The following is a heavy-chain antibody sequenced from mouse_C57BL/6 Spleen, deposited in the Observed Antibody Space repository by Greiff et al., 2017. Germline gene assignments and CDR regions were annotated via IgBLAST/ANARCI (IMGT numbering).Heavy chain of an antibody. V-gene: IGHV1-74*01. CDR1: GYTFTSYW. J-gene: IGHJ2*01. D-gene: IGHD1-1*01. Sequence: QVQLKQPGAELVKPGASVKVSCKASGYTFTSYWMHWVKQRPGQGLEWIGRIHPSDSDTNYNQKFKGKATLTVDKSSSTAYMQLSSLTSEDSAVYYCAIPPSYYGSSLYYFDYWGQGTTLTVSS. CDR2: IHPSDSDT. CDR3: AIPPSYYGSSLYYFDY.